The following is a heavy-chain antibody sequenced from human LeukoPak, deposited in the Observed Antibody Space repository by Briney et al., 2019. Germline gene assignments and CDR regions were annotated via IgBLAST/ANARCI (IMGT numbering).Heavy chain of an antibody. CDR2: INPNSGGT. D-gene: IGHD3-10*01. J-gene: IGHJ4*02. Sequence: ASVKVSCKASGYTFTGYYMHWVRQAPGQGLEWMGWINPNSGGTNYAQKFQGRVTMTRDTSISTAYMELSRLRSDDTAVYYCARTPSTMVRGVFDYWGQGTLVTVSS. CDR3: ARTPSTMVRGVFDY. CDR1: GYTFTGYY. V-gene: IGHV1-2*02.